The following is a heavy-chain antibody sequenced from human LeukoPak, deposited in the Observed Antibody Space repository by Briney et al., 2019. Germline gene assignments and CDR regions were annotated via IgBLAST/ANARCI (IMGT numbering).Heavy chain of an antibody. CDR2: INSDGSST. CDR3: ARVAVAGSPRRFDY. J-gene: IGHJ4*02. D-gene: IGHD6-19*01. Sequence: GGSLRLSCAASGFSFSNYWMSWVRQAPGKGLVWVSRINSDGSSTSYADSVKGRFTISRDNAKNTLYLQMNSLRAEDTAVYYCARVAVAGSPRRFDYWGQGTLVTVSS. V-gene: IGHV3-74*01. CDR1: GFSFSNYW.